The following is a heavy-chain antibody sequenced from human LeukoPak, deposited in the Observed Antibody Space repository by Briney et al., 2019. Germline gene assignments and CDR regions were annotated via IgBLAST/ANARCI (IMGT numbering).Heavy chain of an antibody. CDR2: LSDSGGST. CDR1: GITLSNYG. J-gene: IGHJ4*02. Sequence: GGSLRLSCAVSGITLSNYGMSRVRQAPGEGLEWVAGLSDSGGSTNYADSVKGRFTVSRDNPKNTLYLQMNSLRAEDTAVYFCAKRGVVIRAVIIVGFHKEAYYFDYWGQGALVTVSS. D-gene: IGHD3-10*01. CDR3: AKRGVVIRAVIIVGFHKEAYYFDY. V-gene: IGHV3-23*01.